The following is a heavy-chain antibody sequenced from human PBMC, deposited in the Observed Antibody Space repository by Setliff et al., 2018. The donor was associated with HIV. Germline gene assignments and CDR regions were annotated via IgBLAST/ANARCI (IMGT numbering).Heavy chain of an antibody. CDR2: MNDSGST. J-gene: IGHJ4*02. D-gene: IGHD3-10*01. V-gene: IGHV4-34*01. Sequence: SETLSLTCAVYGGSFSGYYWSWIRQSPGKGLEWIGEMNDSGSTNYNPSLKSRVTISVDTSKNHFSLRLSSVTAADTAVYYCARGGAASLILVRRYFDYWGQGTLVTVSS. CDR3: ARGGAASLILVRRYFDY. CDR1: GGSFSGYY.